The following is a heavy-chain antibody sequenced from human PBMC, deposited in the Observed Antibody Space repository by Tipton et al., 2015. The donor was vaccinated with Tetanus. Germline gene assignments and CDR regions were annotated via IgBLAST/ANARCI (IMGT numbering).Heavy chain of an antibody. D-gene: IGHD2-2*01. J-gene: IGHJ4*02. CDR3: GRPRGSSTNNLDI. CDR2: IYPGDSGT. Sequence: QLVQSGAEVKKPGESLKISCKGSGYSFSTYWIGWVRQMPGKGLEWMGIIYPGDSGTTYSPSFQGQVTISVDKSISTAYLQWSGLRASDTAIYYGGRPRGSSTNNLDIGGQGTLVTVSS. CDR1: GYSFSTYW. V-gene: IGHV5-51*01.